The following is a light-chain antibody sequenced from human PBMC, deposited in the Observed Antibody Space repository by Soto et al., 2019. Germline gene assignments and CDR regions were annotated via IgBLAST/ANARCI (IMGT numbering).Light chain of an antibody. J-gene: IGKJ1*01. Sequence: DIVMSQSPLSLPVTPGEPSSISCRSSQILLHSNGYNYLDWYLQKPGQSPQLLIYLGSNRASGVPDRFSGSGSGTDFTLKISRVEAEDVGVYYCMQALQTPITFGQGTKVDIK. CDR2: LGS. CDR3: MQALQTPIT. V-gene: IGKV2-28*01. CDR1: QILLHSNGYNY.